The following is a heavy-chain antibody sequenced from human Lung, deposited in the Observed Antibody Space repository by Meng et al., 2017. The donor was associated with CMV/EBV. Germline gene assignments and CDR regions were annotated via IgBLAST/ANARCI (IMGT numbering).Heavy chain of an antibody. Sequence: QGQLQESGPGLVNPSQTLSLTCTGSGGSISSGGYYWSWIRQHPGKGLEWIGYIHSSGRTYYNPSLRSRLTISVDTSKNQFSLKLSSVTAADTAVYYCARASYGSGSPLGESWFDPWGQGTLVTVSS. CDR3: ARASYGSGSPLGESWFDP. CDR1: GGSISSGGYY. CDR2: IHSSGRT. D-gene: IGHD3-10*01. V-gene: IGHV4-31*03. J-gene: IGHJ5*02.